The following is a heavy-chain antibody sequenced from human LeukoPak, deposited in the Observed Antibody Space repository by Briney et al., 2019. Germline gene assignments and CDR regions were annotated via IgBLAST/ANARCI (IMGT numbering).Heavy chain of an antibody. CDR2: SRNKANSYST. CDR1: GFTFSDHY. CDR3: ARGFNSFDI. J-gene: IGHJ3*02. V-gene: IGHV3-72*01. Sequence: GGSLRLSCAASGFTFSDHYMDWVRQAPGKGLEWVGRSRNKANSYSTVYAASVTGRFTVSRDESQNPLFLHMNSLKTEDTAVYYCARGFNSFDIWGRGTMVTVSS.